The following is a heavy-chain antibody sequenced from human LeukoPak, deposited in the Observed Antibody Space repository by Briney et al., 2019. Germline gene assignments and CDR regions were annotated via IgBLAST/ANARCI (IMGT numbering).Heavy chain of an antibody. Sequence: KPSETLSLTCAVYGGSFSGYYWSWIRQPPGKGLEWIGEINHSGSTNYNPSLKSRVTISVDTSKNQFSLKLSSVTAADTAVYYCARGIYYDILTGYYTSYYYGMDVWGQGTMVTVSS. V-gene: IGHV4-34*01. CDR2: INHSGST. CDR1: GGSFSGYY. J-gene: IGHJ6*02. D-gene: IGHD3-9*01. CDR3: ARGIYYDILTGYYTSYYYGMDV.